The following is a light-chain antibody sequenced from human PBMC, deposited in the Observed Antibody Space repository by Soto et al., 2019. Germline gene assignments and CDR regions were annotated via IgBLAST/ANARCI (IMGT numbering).Light chain of an antibody. V-gene: IGKV2-28*01. CDR1: QSLLHSNGYNY. CDR3: MQARQTPPWT. Sequence: DLVLTQSPLSLPVTPGEPASISCRSSQSLLHSNGYNYLDWYLQKPGQSPQLLIYSGSNRASGVPDRFSGSGSGTDFTLKISRVEGEDVGVYYCMQARQTPPWTFGPGTRVEIK. J-gene: IGKJ1*01. CDR2: SGS.